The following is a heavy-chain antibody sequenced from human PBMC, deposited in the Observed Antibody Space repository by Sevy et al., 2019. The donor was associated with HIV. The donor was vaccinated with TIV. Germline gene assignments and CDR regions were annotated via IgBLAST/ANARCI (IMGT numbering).Heavy chain of an antibody. Sequence: ASVKVSCKVPGYTLTQLSMHWVRQAPGKGLEWMGSFDPEDGETLYAQKFQGRVTMTEDTSTDTAYMELRSLRSEDTVVYYCATTKDYYDSSGSPFDYWGQGTLVTVSS. D-gene: IGHD3-22*01. V-gene: IGHV1-24*01. CDR2: FDPEDGET. CDR3: ATTKDYYDSSGSPFDY. CDR1: GYTLTQLS. J-gene: IGHJ4*02.